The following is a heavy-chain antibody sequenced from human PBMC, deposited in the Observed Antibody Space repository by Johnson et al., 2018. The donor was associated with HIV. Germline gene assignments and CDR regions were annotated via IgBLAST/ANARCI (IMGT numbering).Heavy chain of an antibody. V-gene: IGHV3-30-3*01. CDR1: GFTFSSYA. J-gene: IGHJ3*02. CDR3: ASLSDDAFDI. Sequence: QVQLVESGGGVVQPGRSLRLSCAASGFTFSSYAMHWVRQAPGKGLEWVAVISYDGSNKYYADSVKGRFTISRDNSENTLYLQMNSLKAEDTAVYYCASLSDDAFDIWGQGTMVTVSS. CDR2: ISYDGSNK.